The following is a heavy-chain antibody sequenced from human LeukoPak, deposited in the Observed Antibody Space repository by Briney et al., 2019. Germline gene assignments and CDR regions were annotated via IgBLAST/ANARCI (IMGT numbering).Heavy chain of an antibody. CDR1: GFIFNNYA. J-gene: IGHJ4*02. CDR3: AKDNRRHYTSGPNPDSLH. D-gene: IGHD6-19*01. Sequence: GGSLRLSCAGSGFIFNNYAMHWVRQPPGKGLEWVSGISWNSGSIDYAGSVKGRFTVSRDNAKNSLYLQMNSLRVEDTAFYYCAKDNRRHYTSGPNPDSLHWGQGALVTVSS. V-gene: IGHV3-9*01. CDR2: ISWNSGSI.